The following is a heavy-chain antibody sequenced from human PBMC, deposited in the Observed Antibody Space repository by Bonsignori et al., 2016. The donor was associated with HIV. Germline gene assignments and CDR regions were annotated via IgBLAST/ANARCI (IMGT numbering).Heavy chain of an antibody. CDR1: GYSFAGYY. D-gene: IGHD6-19*01. J-gene: IGHJ5*02. CDR2: FDPDSGAT. V-gene: IGHV1-2*02. Sequence: QVQLVQSGAEVKKPGASVKVSCKTSGYSFAGYYIHWVRQAPGQGLESVGWFDPDSGATNYAQKFQGRVTMTGDKSISTGYMELKRLRSDDTAFFYCASTPFRVEAGRGIGHWGQGTLVTVS. CDR3: ASTPFRVEAGRGIGH.